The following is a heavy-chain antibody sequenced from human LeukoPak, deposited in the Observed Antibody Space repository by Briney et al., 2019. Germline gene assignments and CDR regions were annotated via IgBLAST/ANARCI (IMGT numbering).Heavy chain of an antibody. CDR1: GYTFTSYY. D-gene: IGHD3-22*01. V-gene: IGHV1-46*01. J-gene: IGHJ3*01. CDR3: ARGMLGSYESSGYYALGV. Sequence: GASVKVSCKVSGYTFTSYYMHWVRQAPGQGLEWMGIINPSGGSTSYAQKFQGRVTMTRDTSTSTVYMELSSLRSEDTAVYYCARGMLGSYESSGYYALGVWGQGTTVTVSS. CDR2: INPSGGST.